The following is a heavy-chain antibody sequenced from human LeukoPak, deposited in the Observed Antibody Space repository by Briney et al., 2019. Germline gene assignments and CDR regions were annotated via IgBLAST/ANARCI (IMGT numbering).Heavy chain of an antibody. CDR3: AREVVLWFGELFAPPPSAYYYGMDV. Sequence: ASVTVSSKASGYTFTSYDINWVRQAPGQGLEWMGWMNPNSGNTGYAQKFQGRVTMTRNTSISTAYMELSSLRSEDTAVYYCAREVVLWFGELFAPPPSAYYYGMDVWGQGTTVTVSS. J-gene: IGHJ6*02. D-gene: IGHD3-10*01. CDR2: MNPNSGNT. CDR1: GYTFTSYD. V-gene: IGHV1-8*01.